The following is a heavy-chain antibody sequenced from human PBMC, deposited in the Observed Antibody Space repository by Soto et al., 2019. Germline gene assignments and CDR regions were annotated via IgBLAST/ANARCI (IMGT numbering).Heavy chain of an antibody. CDR2: ISSDGGNK. V-gene: IGHV3-30-3*01. D-gene: IGHD1-20*01. CDR1: GFTFSSLA. Sequence: QVKLVESGGGVVQPGRSLRLSCAASGFTFSSLAMHWVRQAPGKGLEWVAVISSDGGNKYYADSVKGRFTISRDNSKNTLYLQMDSLRPEDTAIYYCARKWRITGTTGRTNLDYFDYWGQGTLVTVSS. CDR3: ARKWRITGTTGRTNLDYFDY. J-gene: IGHJ4*02.